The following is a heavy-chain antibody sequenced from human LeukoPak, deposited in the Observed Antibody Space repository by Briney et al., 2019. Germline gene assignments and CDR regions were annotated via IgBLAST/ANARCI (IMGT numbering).Heavy chain of an antibody. D-gene: IGHD3-10*01. J-gene: IGHJ4*02. Sequence: ASVKVSCKASGYSFASFGINWVRQAPGQGLEWMGWISAYNGDTNYAQNLQGRDTMTTDTSTSTAYMDLRSLTSDDTAVYYCARGGYYGSGSFPDYWGQGTLVTVSS. CDR1: GYSFASFG. CDR3: ARGGYYGSGSFPDY. CDR2: ISAYNGDT. V-gene: IGHV1-18*01.